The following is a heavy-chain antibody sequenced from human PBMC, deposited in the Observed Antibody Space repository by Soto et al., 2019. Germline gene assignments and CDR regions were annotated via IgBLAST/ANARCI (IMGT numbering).Heavy chain of an antibody. J-gene: IGHJ4*02. D-gene: IGHD3-16*01. CDR2: ISYDGSNK. CDR1: GFTFSSYA. V-gene: IGHV3-30-3*01. Sequence: QVQLVESGGGVVQPGRSLRLSCAASGFTFSSYAMHWVRQAPGKGLEWVAVISYDGSNKYYADSVKGRFTISRDNSKDPLYLQMNRLRAEDTAVYYCPRGKDYGGSGGGFDYWGPGTLVTVSS. CDR3: PRGKDYGGSGGGFDY.